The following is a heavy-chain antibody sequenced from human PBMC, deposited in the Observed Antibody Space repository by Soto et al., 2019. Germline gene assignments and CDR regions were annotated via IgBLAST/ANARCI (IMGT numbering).Heavy chain of an antibody. CDR1: GFSVSSNH. CDR2: IYSGGST. V-gene: IGHV3-53*01. Sequence: EVQLVESGGGLIQPGGSLRLSCAASGFSVSSNHMSWVRQAPGKGLEWVSVIYSGGSTDYADSLKGRFTISRDKSKNTLYLQMNSLRAEDKAVYYCARSVKVALDYWGQGTLVTVSS. D-gene: IGHD2-15*01. CDR3: ARSVKVALDY. J-gene: IGHJ4*02.